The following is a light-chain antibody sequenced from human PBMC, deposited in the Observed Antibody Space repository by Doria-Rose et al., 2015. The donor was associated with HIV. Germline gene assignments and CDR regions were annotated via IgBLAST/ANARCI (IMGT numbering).Light chain of an antibody. Sequence: TQSPGTLSLSPGERATLSCRASQSFSSTHLAWYQQKPGQAPSLLIYDVSTRATGIPDGFSASGSGTDFTLTINRLEPEDFALYYCHQYGTSWTFGQGTKVEI. CDR3: HQYGTSWT. J-gene: IGKJ1*01. CDR2: DVS. V-gene: IGKV3-20*01. CDR1: QSFSSTH.